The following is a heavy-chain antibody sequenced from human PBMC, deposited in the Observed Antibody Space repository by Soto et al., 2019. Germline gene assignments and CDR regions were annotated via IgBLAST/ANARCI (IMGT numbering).Heavy chain of an antibody. J-gene: IGHJ3*02. CDR3: PRAPRVGYFHFDT. V-gene: IGHV3-66*01. Sequence: EVQLVESGGGLVQPGGSLRLSCAASGFTVSSNYMSWVRQAPGKGLEWVSVIYSGGSTYYADSVKGRFTISRDNSKTPLYLQMNSLRAEETAVYYCPRAPRVGYFHFDTWAQGTMVTVPS. CDR1: GFTVSSNY. D-gene: IGHD2-21*01. CDR2: IYSGGST.